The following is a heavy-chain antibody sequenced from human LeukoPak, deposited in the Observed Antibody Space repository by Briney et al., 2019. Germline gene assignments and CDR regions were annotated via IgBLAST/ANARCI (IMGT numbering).Heavy chain of an antibody. Sequence: GGSLKLSCAAPELTLSDYYMSWIGQAPGKGLEGVAYISSSGSNIHYADSVKGRFTISRDNSKNTLYLQMNSLRAEDTAVYYCAKGMYYYDSSGYSLFDYWGQGTLVTVSS. CDR2: ISSSGSNI. J-gene: IGHJ4*02. CDR3: AKGMYYYDSSGYSLFDY. CDR1: ELTLSDYY. V-gene: IGHV3-11*04. D-gene: IGHD3-22*01.